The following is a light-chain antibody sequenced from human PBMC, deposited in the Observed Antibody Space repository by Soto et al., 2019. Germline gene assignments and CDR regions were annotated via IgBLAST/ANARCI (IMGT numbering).Light chain of an antibody. J-gene: IGKJ1*01. CDR2: GAA. V-gene: IGKV1-17*01. Sequence: DIQMTQSPSSLSASVGDRVSITCRASQGIRRHLGWYQQQPGKAPQRLIYGAATLQAGVPSRFSGSGSGTEFPLTISSLQPVDFATYYCLQNDNFPRTFGQGTNVEIK. CDR3: LQNDNFPRT. CDR1: QGIRRH.